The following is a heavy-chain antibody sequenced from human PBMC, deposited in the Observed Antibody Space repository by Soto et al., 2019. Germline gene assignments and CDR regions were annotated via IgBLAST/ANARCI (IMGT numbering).Heavy chain of an antibody. V-gene: IGHV3-23*01. CDR3: AKETLGYCSSGSCRIDY. D-gene: IGHD2-15*01. CDR2: ISGGGDNT. CDR1: GFTFSSYA. J-gene: IGHJ4*02. Sequence: EVQLLESGGGLVQPGGSLRLSCAASGFTFSSYAMSWVRQAPGKGLEWVSTISGGGDNTYYADSVRGRFTISRDNSXNTXYLQMNSLRAEDTAVYYCAKETLGYCSSGSCRIDYWGQGTPVTVSS.